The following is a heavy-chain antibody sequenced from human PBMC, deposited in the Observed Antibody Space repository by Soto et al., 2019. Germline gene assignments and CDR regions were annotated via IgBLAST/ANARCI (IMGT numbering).Heavy chain of an antibody. J-gene: IGHJ5*02. CDR2: IYHSGST. CDR3: ARATTIFGVVTNWFDP. CDR1: SGSISSSNW. V-gene: IGHV4-4*02. Sequence: SETLSLTCAVSSGSISSSNWWSWVRQPPGKGLEWIGEIYHSGSTNYNPSLKSRVTISVDKSKNQFSLKLSSVTAADTAVYYCARATTIFGVVTNWFDPWGQGTLVTVSS. D-gene: IGHD3-3*01.